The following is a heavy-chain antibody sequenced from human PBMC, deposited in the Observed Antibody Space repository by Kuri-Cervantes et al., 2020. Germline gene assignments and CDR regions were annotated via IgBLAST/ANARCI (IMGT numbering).Heavy chain of an antibody. Sequence: GGSLRLSCAASGFTFSSYPMHWVRQAPGKGLEWVAVISYDGSNKYYADSVKGRFTISRGNAKNSLYLQMNSLRDEDTAVYYCARVSSIVGAASDYWGQGTLVTVSS. CDR3: ARVSSIVGAASDY. CDR1: GFTFSSYP. D-gene: IGHD1-26*01. CDR2: ISYDGSNK. V-gene: IGHV3-30*04. J-gene: IGHJ4*02.